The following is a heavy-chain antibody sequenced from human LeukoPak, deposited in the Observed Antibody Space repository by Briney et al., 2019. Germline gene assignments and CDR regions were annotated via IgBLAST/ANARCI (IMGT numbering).Heavy chain of an antibody. D-gene: IGHD2-2*01. CDR1: GGSISSDY. Sequence: KPSETLSLTCTVSGGSISSDYWSWSRQPAGKGLEWIGHIYTSGSTNYNPSLTGRVTMSLDTSKNQFSLKLTSVTAADTAVYYCARGGLSSRGYYYYMDVWGRGTTVTVSS. V-gene: IGHV4-4*07. CDR3: ARGGLSSRGYYYYMDV. J-gene: IGHJ6*03. CDR2: IYTSGST.